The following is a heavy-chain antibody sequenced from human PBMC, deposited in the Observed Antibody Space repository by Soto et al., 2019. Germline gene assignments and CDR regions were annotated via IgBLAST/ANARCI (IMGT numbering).Heavy chain of an antibody. Sequence: PSETLSLTCTVSGGSISSYYWSWIRQPPGKGLEWIGYIYYSGSTNYNPSLKSRVTISVDTSQNQFSLKLSSVTAADTAVYYCAREVTRGGPFDYWGQGTLVTVSS. CDR1: GGSISSYY. D-gene: IGHD3-10*01. V-gene: IGHV4-59*01. J-gene: IGHJ4*02. CDR2: IYYSGST. CDR3: AREVTRGGPFDY.